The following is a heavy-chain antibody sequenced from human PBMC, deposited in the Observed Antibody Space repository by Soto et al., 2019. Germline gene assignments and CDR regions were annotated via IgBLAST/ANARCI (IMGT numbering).Heavy chain of an antibody. CDR1: GYPFTRYG. CDR2: ISGYNGDT. J-gene: IGHJ6*02. Sequence: GASVKVSCKASGYPFTRYGIRWVRQAPGQGLEWMGWISGYNGDTEYSKNFQGRLTMTIDTSTTTASMELRSLRSDDTAVYYCARASLTIFGAPYGMDVWGQGTSVTVSS. V-gene: IGHV1-18*04. D-gene: IGHD3-3*01. CDR3: ARASLTIFGAPYGMDV.